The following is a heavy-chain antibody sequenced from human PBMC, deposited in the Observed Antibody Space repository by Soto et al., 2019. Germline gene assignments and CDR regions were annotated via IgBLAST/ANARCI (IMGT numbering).Heavy chain of an antibody. CDR2: IYYSGNT. Sequence: PSETLSLTCTVSGASISNNYYYCSWIRQSPGRGLEWIGFIYYSGNTYTNPSLKSRVTIAADTSKNQISLTLTSVTAADTAVYFCAREGTAISLNGYILAAGRFDYCGQGALVTV. CDR1: GASISNNYYY. V-gene: IGHV4-30-4*01. J-gene: IGHJ4*02. D-gene: IGHD6-13*01. CDR3: AREGTAISLNGYILAAGRFDY.